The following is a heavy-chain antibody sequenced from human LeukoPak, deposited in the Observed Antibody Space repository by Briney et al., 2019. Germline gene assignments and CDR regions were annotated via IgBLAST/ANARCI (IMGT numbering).Heavy chain of an antibody. D-gene: IGHD4-17*01. Sequence: PGGSLRLSCAASGFTFSNYGMHWVRQAPGKGLEWAAFIRYDGSNKYYADSVKGRFTISRDNSKNTLYLQMNSLRAEDTAVYYCAYTSHYGDYITDAFDIWGQGTMVTVSS. CDR2: IRYDGSNK. CDR3: AYTSHYGDYITDAFDI. J-gene: IGHJ3*02. V-gene: IGHV3-30*02. CDR1: GFTFSNYG.